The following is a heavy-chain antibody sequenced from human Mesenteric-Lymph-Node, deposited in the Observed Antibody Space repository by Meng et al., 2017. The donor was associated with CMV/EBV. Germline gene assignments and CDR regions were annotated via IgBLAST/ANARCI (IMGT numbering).Heavy chain of an antibody. Sequence: VYCGSFRCYYWSWIRQPPGKGLEWIGEINHSGSANYNPSLKSRVTISIDTSNNQFSLKLNSVTAADTAVYYCARGGSSGWSDYFGFWGQGTLVTVSS. CDR3: ARGGSSGWSDYFGF. J-gene: IGHJ4*02. CDR1: CGSFRCYY. D-gene: IGHD6-19*01. CDR2: INHSGSA. V-gene: IGHV4-34*01.